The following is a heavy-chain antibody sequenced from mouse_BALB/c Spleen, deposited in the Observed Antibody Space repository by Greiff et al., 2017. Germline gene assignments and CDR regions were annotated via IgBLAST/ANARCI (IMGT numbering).Heavy chain of an antibody. CDR1: GFTFSDYY. D-gene: IGHD2-3*01. CDR3: ARVLYDGYFDY. J-gene: IGHJ2*01. V-gene: IGHV5-4*02. CDR2: ISDGGSYT. Sequence: DVQLVESGGGLVKPGGSLKLSCAASGFTFSDYYMYWVRQTPEKRLEWVATISDGGSYTYYPDSVKGRFTISRDNAKNNLYLQMSSLKSEDTAMYYCARVLYDGYFDYWGQGTTLTVSS.